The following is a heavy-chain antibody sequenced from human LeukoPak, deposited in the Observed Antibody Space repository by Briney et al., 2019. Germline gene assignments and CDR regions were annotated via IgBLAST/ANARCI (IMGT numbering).Heavy chain of an antibody. D-gene: IGHD2-2*01. Sequence: SETLSLTCTVYGESFSGYYWSWIRQPPGKGLEWIGEINHGGSTNYNPSLKSRVIISLDTSKNLFSLKLTSMTAADTAVYYCASTERCSTTCPLDYWGQGTLVTVSS. V-gene: IGHV4-34*01. CDR3: ASTERCSTTCPLDY. CDR2: INHGGST. J-gene: IGHJ4*02. CDR1: GESFSGYY.